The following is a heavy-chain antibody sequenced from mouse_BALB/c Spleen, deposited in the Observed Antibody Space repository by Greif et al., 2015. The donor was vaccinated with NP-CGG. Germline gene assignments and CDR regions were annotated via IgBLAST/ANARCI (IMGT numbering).Heavy chain of an antibody. CDR3: ASLYDYDDSYYFDY. Sequence: VKLMESGPGLVQPSQSLSITCTVSGFSLTSYGVHWVRQSPGKGLEWLGVIWSGGSTDYNAAFISRLSISKDNSKSXFFFKMNSLQANDTAIYYCASLYDYDDSYYFDYWGQGTTLTVSS. CDR2: IWSGGST. J-gene: IGHJ2*01. CDR1: GFSLTSYG. D-gene: IGHD2-4*01. V-gene: IGHV2-2*02.